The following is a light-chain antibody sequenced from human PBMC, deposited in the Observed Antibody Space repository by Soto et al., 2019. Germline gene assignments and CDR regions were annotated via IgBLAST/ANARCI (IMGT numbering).Light chain of an antibody. Sequence: EIVLTQSPATLSLSPGERATLSCRASQSISTYLAWYQQKPGQALRLLIYDASSRATGIPDRFSGGGSGTDFTLTISRLEPEDFAVYYCQQFSSYPLTFGGGTKVDIK. CDR1: QSISTY. CDR3: QQFSSYPLT. J-gene: IGKJ4*01. CDR2: DAS. V-gene: IGKV3-11*01.